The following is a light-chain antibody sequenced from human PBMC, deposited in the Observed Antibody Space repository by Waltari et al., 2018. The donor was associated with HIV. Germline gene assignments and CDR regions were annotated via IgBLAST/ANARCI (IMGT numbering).Light chain of an antibody. CDR1: SSDVGGYNY. V-gene: IGLV2-14*01. CDR3: SSYTSSSTLV. J-gene: IGLJ3*02. CDR2: EVS. Sequence: QSALTQPASVSGSPGQSITISCTGTSSDVGGYNYVSWYQQHPGKAPKLMIYEVSNRPSGVSNRVSGSKSGNTASRTISGLQAEDKADYYCSSYTSSSTLVFGGGTKLTVL.